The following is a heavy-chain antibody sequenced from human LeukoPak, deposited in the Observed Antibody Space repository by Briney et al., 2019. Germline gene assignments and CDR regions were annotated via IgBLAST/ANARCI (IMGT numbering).Heavy chain of an antibody. J-gene: IGHJ1*01. CDR2: IRYDGSNK. CDR3: AKGDTPLVPTDF. CDR1: GFTFSSYG. Sequence: PGGSLRLSCAASGFTFSSYGMHWVRQAPGKGLEWVAFIRYDGSNKYYADSMKGRFTISRDNSKNTMYLQMNNLRAEDTAVYYCAKGDTPLVPTDFWGQGTLVTVSS. V-gene: IGHV3-30*02. D-gene: IGHD5-18*01.